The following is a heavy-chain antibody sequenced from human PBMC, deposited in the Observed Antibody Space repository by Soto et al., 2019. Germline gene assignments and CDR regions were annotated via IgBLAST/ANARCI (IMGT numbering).Heavy chain of an antibody. CDR2: INAGNGNT. CDR3: ARDPGLGEYCSGGSCYSPRTPLAYYFDY. V-gene: IGHV1-3*01. Sequence: ASVKVSCKGSGYTFTSYAMHWVRQAPGQRLEWMGWINAGNGNTKYSQKFQGRVTITRDTSASTAYMELSSLRSEDTAVYYCARDPGLGEYCSGGSCYSPRTPLAYYFDYWGQGTLVTVSS. CDR1: GYTFTSYA. J-gene: IGHJ4*02. D-gene: IGHD2-15*01.